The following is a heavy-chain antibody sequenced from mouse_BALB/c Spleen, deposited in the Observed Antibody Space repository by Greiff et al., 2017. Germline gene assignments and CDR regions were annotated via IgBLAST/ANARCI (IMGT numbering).Heavy chain of an antibody. CDR1: GFTFSSYG. J-gene: IGHJ4*01. CDR2: ISSGGSYT. CDR3: ARHITGTGYAMDY. Sequence: EVQLVESGGDLVKPGGSLKLSCAASGFTFSSYGMSWVRQTPDKRLEWVATISSGGSYTYYPDSVKGRFTISRDNAKNTLYLQMSSLKSEDTAMYYCARHITGTGYAMDYWGQGTSVTVSS. D-gene: IGHD4-1*01. V-gene: IGHV5-6*01.